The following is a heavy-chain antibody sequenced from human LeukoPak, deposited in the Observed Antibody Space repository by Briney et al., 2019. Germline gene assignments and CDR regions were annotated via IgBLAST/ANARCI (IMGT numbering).Heavy chain of an antibody. CDR1: AFTFSSYA. J-gene: IGHJ4*02. V-gene: IGHV3-64*01. Sequence: GGSLRLSCAASAFTFSSYAMHWVRQAPGKGLEYVPAISSNGGSTSYANSVKGRFTISRDNSKNTLYLRMGSLRAEDMAVYYCARAPRGSGWEYFDYWGQGTLVTVSS. D-gene: IGHD6-19*01. CDR2: ISSNGGST. CDR3: ARAPRGSGWEYFDY.